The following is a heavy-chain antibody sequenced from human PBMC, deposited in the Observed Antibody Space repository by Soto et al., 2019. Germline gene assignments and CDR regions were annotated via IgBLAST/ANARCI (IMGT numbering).Heavy chain of an antibody. Sequence: QVQLVESGGGVVQPGRSLRLSCAAAGFTFSSYAMHWVRRAPGKGLEWVAVISYDGCNKYYADSVKGRFTISRDNSKNALYLQMNSLRAEDTAVYYCARDHSSGLDYWGQGTLVTVSS. CDR2: ISYDGCNK. V-gene: IGHV3-30-3*01. J-gene: IGHJ4*02. CDR1: GFTFSSYA. D-gene: IGHD6-19*01. CDR3: ARDHSSGLDY.